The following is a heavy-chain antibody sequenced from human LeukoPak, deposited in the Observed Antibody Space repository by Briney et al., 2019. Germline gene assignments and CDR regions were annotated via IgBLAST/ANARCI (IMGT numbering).Heavy chain of an antibody. D-gene: IGHD2-15*01. CDR2: IKQDGSEK. J-gene: IGHJ6*03. CDR1: GFTFSGYW. Sequence: GGSLSLSCAASGFTFSGYWVSWVRQAPGKGLEWVANIKQDGSEKDYVDSVKGRFTISRDNAKNSLYLQMNSLRAEDTAVYYCARVRGGYYMDVWGKGTTVTVSS. V-gene: IGHV3-7*01. CDR3: ARVRGGYYMDV.